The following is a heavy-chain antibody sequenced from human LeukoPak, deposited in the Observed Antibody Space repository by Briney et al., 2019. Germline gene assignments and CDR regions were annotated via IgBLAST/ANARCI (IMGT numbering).Heavy chain of an antibody. D-gene: IGHD3-10*01. V-gene: IGHV3-53*01. Sequence: GGSLRLSCAASGFTFSSNYMSGVRQAPGKGREGVAVIYSGGSTYYTDSVKGRFTISRDNSKNTLYLQMNSLRAEDTAVYYCAREVFGGSGSYYNPYYGMDVWGQGTTVTVSS. CDR1: GFTFSSNY. CDR3: AREVFGGSGSYYNPYYGMDV. CDR2: IYSGGST. J-gene: IGHJ6*02.